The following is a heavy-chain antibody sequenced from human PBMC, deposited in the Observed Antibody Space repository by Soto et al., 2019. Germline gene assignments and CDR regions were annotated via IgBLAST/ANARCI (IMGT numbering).Heavy chain of an antibody. Sequence: GGSLRLSCAASGFTFSNSEMFWVRQAPGKGLEWVSKINYSGSNIYYSKSVKGRFTISRDNAKNSLSLQMNSLTDEDTAIYYCASEALCGADCYFFEYWGPGTLVTVSS. CDR1: GFTFSNSE. J-gene: IGHJ4*02. CDR3: ASEALCGADCYFFEY. CDR2: INYSGSNI. V-gene: IGHV3-48*03. D-gene: IGHD2-21*02.